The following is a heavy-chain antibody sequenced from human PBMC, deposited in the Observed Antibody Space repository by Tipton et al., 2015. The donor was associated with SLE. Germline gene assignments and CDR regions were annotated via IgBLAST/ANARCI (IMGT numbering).Heavy chain of an antibody. CDR2: INPSGGNT. V-gene: IGHV1-46*01. J-gene: IGHJ3*02. CDR3: ARRFTSPSWTAFNI. D-gene: IGHD2-2*01. CDR1: GYIFTTYY. Sequence: QVQLVQSGAEVKKPGASVKVSCKASGYIFTTYYIHWVRQAPGQGLEWMGRINPSGGNTIHAQKFQGRVTMTRDTSTSTVYMEVRSLRSEDTAVYYCARRFTSPSWTAFNIWGQGTMVTVSS.